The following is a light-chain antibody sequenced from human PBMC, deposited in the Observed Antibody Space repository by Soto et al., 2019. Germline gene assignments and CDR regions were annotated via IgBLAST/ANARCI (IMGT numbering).Light chain of an antibody. CDR2: SNN. V-gene: IGLV1-44*01. J-gene: IGLJ1*01. Sequence: QSVLSQTPSASGTPGQRVTISCSGSSSSVGSNAANWYQQLPGTAPKVLIYSNNQRPAGVPDRFSGSKSGTSASLAISGLQSEDEADYYCATWDDSLNSYVFGTGTKLTVL. CDR3: ATWDDSLNSYV. CDR1: SSSVGSNA.